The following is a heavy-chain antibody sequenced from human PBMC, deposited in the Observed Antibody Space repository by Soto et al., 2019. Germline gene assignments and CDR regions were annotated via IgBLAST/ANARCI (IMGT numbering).Heavy chain of an antibody. CDR1: GFTFSNAW. CDR3: TTVFGDSSGYYPYNNY. D-gene: IGHD3-22*01. Sequence: GGSLRLSCAASGFTFSNAWMSWVRQAPGKGLEWVGRIKSKTDGGTTDYAAPVKGRFTISRDDSKNTLYLQMNSLKTEDTAVYYCTTVFGDSSGYYPYNNYWGQGTLVTVSS. J-gene: IGHJ4*02. CDR2: IKSKTDGGTT. V-gene: IGHV3-15*01.